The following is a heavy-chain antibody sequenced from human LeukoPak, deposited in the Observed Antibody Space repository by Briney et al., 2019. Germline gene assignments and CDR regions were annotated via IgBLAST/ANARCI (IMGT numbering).Heavy chain of an antibody. D-gene: IGHD4-17*01. CDR1: GFNFRGYW. V-gene: IGHV3-7*01. CDR2: IKQDGSEK. CDR3: ASSHYGDYLRFVDY. J-gene: IGHJ4*02. Sequence: GGSLRLSCAASGFNFRGYWMSWVRQAPGKGLEWVANIKQDGSEKYYVDSVKGRFTISRDNARNSLSLQMNSLRAEDTAVYYCASSHYGDYLRFVDYWGQGTLVTVSS.